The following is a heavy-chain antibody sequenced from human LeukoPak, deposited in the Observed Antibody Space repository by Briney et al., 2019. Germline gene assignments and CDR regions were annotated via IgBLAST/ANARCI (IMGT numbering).Heavy chain of an antibody. D-gene: IGHD3-16*01. J-gene: IGHJ4*02. CDR2: ISGSGGST. CDR3: ATRTGGSVDLTYTY. Sequence: GGSLRLSCAASGFTFSDYYMSWIRQAPGKGLEWVSAISGSGGSTYYADSVKGRFTISRDNSKNTLYLQMNSLRAEDTAVYYRATRTGGSVDLTYTYWGQGTLVTVSS. CDR1: GFTFSDYY. V-gene: IGHV3-23*01.